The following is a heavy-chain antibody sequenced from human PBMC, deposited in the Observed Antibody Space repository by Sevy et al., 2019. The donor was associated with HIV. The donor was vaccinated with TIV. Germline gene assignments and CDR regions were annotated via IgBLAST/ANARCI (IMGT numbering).Heavy chain of an antibody. Sequence: GGSLRLSCAASGFTFSTYSMHWVRQAPGKGLEWVSYISKSSRNIYYADSVKGRFTISRDNAKNSLYLQMNSRIAEDTGVYYCAREILVIPYYYYAMDVWGQGTTVTVSS. CDR1: GFTFSTYS. J-gene: IGHJ6*02. CDR3: AREILVIPYYYYAMDV. D-gene: IGHD3-9*01. CDR2: ISKSSRNI. V-gene: IGHV3-48*01.